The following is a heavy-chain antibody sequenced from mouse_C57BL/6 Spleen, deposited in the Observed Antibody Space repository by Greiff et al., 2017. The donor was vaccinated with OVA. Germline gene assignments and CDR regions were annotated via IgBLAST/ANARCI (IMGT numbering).Heavy chain of an antibody. CDR3: ARRLDYYGSSAWFAY. V-gene: IGHV1-18*01. Sequence: EVQLLESGPELVKPGASVKIPCKASGFTFTDYNMAWVKQSPGKSLEWIGAINPNNGGTIYNQKFKGKATLSVDKSSSTAYMELRSLTSEDTAVYYCARRLDYYGSSAWFAYWGQGTLVTVSA. D-gene: IGHD1-1*01. J-gene: IGHJ3*01. CDR1: GFTFTDYN. CDR2: INPNNGGT.